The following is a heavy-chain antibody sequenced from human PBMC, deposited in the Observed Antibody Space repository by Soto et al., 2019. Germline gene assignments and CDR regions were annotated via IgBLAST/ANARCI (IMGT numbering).Heavy chain of an antibody. V-gene: IGHV4-39*01. CDR1: GGSISSPSYY. Sequence: QLQLQESGPGLVKPSENLSLTCSVSGGSISSPSYYWGWIRQPPGKGLEWIGSIYYSGNTYYNPSLNSRVTIVVDTSRNQSALKVNSVTAADTAVYFCARRPGITTFRRDYWGQGTLVTVSS. J-gene: IGHJ4*02. CDR3: ARRPGITTFRRDY. D-gene: IGHD1-1*01. CDR2: IYYSGNT.